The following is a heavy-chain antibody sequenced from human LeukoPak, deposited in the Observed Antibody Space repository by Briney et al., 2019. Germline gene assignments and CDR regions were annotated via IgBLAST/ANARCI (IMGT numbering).Heavy chain of an antibody. D-gene: IGHD3-3*01. Sequence: ASVKVSCKASGYTFTSYDINWVRQAPGQGLEWMGWMNPNSGNTGYAQKFQGRVTMTRDTSISTAYMELSSLRSEDTAVYYCARALKYDAWSGIRDYYYYMDVWGKGTTVTVSS. J-gene: IGHJ6*03. CDR2: MNPNSGNT. CDR3: ARALKYDAWSGIRDYYYYMDV. CDR1: GYTFTSYD. V-gene: IGHV1-8*02.